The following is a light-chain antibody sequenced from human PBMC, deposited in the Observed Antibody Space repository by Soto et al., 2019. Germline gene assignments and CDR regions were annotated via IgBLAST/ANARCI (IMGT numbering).Light chain of an antibody. CDR2: EVS. J-gene: IGLJ2*01. V-gene: IGLV2-8*01. CDR1: SSDVGGYND. Sequence: QSVLTQPPSASGSPGQSVTISCTGTSSDVGGYNDVSWYQQHPGKAPKLMIYEVSKRPSGVPDRFSGSKSGNTASLTVSGLQAEDEADYYCSSYAGSNNFGVVFGGGTKVTVL. CDR3: SSYAGSNNFGVV.